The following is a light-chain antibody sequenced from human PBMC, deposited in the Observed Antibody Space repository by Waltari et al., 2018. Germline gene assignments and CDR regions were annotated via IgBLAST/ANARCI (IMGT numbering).Light chain of an antibody. J-gene: IGLJ1*01. CDR2: GVS. Sequence: QSALTQPPSASGSLGQSVTISCTGTSSDVGAYDSVSWFQQHPGKAPKLIIWGVSKRPSGVPGRFSGSKSGNTASLTVSGLQSEDEADYYCSSYTCTSYVFGPGTQVTVL. CDR1: SSDVGAYDS. CDR3: SSYTCTSYV. V-gene: IGLV2-8*01.